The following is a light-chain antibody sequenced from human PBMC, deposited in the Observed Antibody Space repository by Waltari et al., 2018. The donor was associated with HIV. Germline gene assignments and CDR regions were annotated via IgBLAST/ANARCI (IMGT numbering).Light chain of an antibody. V-gene: IGLV1-44*01. CDR1: NSNIANNA. CDR2: NNN. Sequence: QSELTQSPSASGTPGQRVTISCSGSNSNIANNAVSWYQQVPGTAPKLLIYNNNERPSGIPERFSGSNSGNTATLTISGTQAMDEADYYCQAWDSSTALFGGGTKLTVL. CDR3: QAWDSSTAL. J-gene: IGLJ2*01.